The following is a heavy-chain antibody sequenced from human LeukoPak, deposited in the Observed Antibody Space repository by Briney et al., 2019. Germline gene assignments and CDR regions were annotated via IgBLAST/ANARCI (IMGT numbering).Heavy chain of an antibody. J-gene: IGHJ4*02. Sequence: NPSETLSLTCTVSGGSISSGYYWGWIRQPPGKGLEWIGSIYFSGSTFYNPSLKSRVTISIDSSKNQFSLRLNSVTAADTAVYYCARDPDGSANWGQGALVTVSS. CDR2: IYFSGST. D-gene: IGHD3-10*01. V-gene: IGHV4-38-2*02. CDR3: ARDPDGSAN. CDR1: GGSISSGYY.